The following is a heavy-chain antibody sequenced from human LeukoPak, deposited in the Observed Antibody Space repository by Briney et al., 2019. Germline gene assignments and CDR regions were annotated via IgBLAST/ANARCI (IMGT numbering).Heavy chain of an antibody. CDR1: GFTFSSYW. CDR2: INNDGSST. V-gene: IGHV3-74*01. CDR3: ARVSSSSWWALDY. Sequence: GGALRLSCAASGFTFSSYWMHWVRQAPGKGLVWVSRINNDGSSTSYADSVKGRFTISRDNAKNTLYLQMNSLRAEDTAVYYCARVSSSSWWALDYWGQGTLVTVSS. J-gene: IGHJ4*02. D-gene: IGHD6-13*01.